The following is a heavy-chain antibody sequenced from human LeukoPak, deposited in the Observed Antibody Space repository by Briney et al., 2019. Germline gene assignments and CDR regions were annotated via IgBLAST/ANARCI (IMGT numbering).Heavy chain of an antibody. Sequence: PGGSLELSCAASGFTFSSRWMGWDRQAPGKGLEWVANIRNDGLTQYYLDSVKGRFTISRDNAKDSLSLQMNSLRAEDTAVYFCARHGDYCFDLWGQGTLVTVSS. J-gene: IGHJ4*02. CDR1: GFTFSSRW. CDR2: IRNDGLTQ. D-gene: IGHD4-17*01. V-gene: IGHV3-7*01. CDR3: ARHGDYCFDL.